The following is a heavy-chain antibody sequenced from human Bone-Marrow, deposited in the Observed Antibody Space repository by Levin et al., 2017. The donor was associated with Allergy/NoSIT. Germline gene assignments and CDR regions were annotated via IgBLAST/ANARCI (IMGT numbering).Heavy chain of an antibody. CDR1: GGTFSTYT. V-gene: IGHV1-69*10. CDR2: TIPILDMA. J-gene: IGHJ4*02. D-gene: IGHD2-2*01. CDR3: ARGRPDQYYFDS. Sequence: RASVKVSCKASGGTFSTYTINWVRQAPGQGLEWMGATIPILDMARYAQKFQGRVTIAADKSTTTAYMELTKLRSEDTAMYYCARGRPDQYYFDSWGQGTLVTVSS.